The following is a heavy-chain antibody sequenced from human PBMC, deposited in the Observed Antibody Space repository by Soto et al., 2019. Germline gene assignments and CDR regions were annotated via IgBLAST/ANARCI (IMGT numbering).Heavy chain of an antibody. J-gene: IGHJ4*02. V-gene: IGHV5-51*01. CDR3: ATLDRSNIFSGFDS. D-gene: IGHD3-9*01. Sequence: GESLKISCKASEYTFRNYWIAWVRQMPGKGLECMGIIYPGDSDTKYSPSFRGQVTISADKSVSNAYLQWSSLRASDTAMYYCATLDRSNIFSGFDSWGQGTPVTVPS. CDR1: EYTFRNYW. CDR2: IYPGDSDT.